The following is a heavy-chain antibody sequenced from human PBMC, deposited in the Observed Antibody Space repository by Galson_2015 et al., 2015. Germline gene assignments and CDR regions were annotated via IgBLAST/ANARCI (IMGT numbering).Heavy chain of an antibody. CDR3: ACDVYSSSSGLYYYYGMDV. V-gene: IGHV3-33*01. J-gene: IGHJ6*02. Sequence: SLRLSCAASGFTFSSYGMHWVRQAPGKGLEWVAVIWYDGSNKYYADSVKGRFTISRDNSKNTLYLQMNSLRAEDTAVYYCACDVYSSSSGLYYYYGMDVWGQGTTVTVSS. CDR2: IWYDGSNK. D-gene: IGHD6-6*01. CDR1: GFTFSSYG.